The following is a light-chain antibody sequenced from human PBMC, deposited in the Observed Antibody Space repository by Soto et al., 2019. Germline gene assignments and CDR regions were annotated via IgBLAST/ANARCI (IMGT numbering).Light chain of an antibody. CDR3: PQSYSTPRT. Sequence: DIQMTQSPSSLSASVGDRVTITCRASQSISSYLNWYQQKPGKAPKLLIYAASSLQSGVPSRFSGSGSGTDFTLTISSLQPEDFATYYCPQSYSTPRTFVQGTKVEIK. CDR2: AAS. CDR1: QSISSY. J-gene: IGKJ1*01. V-gene: IGKV1-39*01.